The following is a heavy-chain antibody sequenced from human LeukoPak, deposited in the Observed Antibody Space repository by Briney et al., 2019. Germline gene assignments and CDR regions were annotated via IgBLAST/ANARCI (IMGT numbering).Heavy chain of an antibody. J-gene: IGHJ3*02. D-gene: IGHD4-17*01. Sequence: GGSLRLSCAASGFTFSSCSMNWVRQAPGKGLEWVSSISSSSSYIYYADSVKGRFTISRDNAKNSLYLQMNSLRAEDTAVYYCARGYDYGDYDLLDAFDIWGQGTMVTVSS. CDR1: GFTFSSCS. V-gene: IGHV3-21*01. CDR3: ARGYDYGDYDLLDAFDI. CDR2: ISSSSSYI.